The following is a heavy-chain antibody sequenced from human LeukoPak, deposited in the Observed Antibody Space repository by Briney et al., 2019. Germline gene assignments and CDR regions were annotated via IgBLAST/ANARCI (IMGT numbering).Heavy chain of an antibody. CDR1: GFTFSSYS. Sequence: GGSLRLSCAASGFTFSSYSMNWVRQAPGKGLEWVSSISSSSSYIYYADSVKGRFTISRDNAKNSLYLQMNSLRAEDTAVYYCARALITMVRGVISGFDYWGQGTLVTVSS. CDR3: ARALITMVRGVISGFDY. J-gene: IGHJ4*02. D-gene: IGHD3-10*01. CDR2: ISSSSSYI. V-gene: IGHV3-21*01.